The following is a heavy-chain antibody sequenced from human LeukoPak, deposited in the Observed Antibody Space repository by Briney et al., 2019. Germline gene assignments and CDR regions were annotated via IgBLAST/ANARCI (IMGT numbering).Heavy chain of an antibody. CDR2: MYYSGNT. CDR3: ARSGVLYWIQA. Sequence: SETLSLTCAVSGYSINSGYYWGWIRQPPGKGVEWSGSMYYSGNTNYNPNLKSRVTISVDTSKNQVSLKLSTVTADDTAVYYCARSGVLYWIQAWGQGTLVTVSS. J-gene: IGHJ5*02. D-gene: IGHD2-15*01. CDR1: GYSINSGYY. V-gene: IGHV4-38-2*01.